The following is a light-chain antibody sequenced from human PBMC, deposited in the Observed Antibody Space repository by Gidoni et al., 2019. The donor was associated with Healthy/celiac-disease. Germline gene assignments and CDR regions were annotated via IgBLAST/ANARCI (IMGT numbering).Light chain of an antibody. Sequence: DIQMTQSPSTLSASVGDRVTIPCRASQSISSWLAWYQQKPGKAPNLLIYDASSLESGVPSRFSGSGSGTEFTLTISSLQPDDFATYYCQQYNSYSTFGQGTKLEIK. CDR3: QQYNSYST. V-gene: IGKV1-5*01. CDR1: QSISSW. J-gene: IGKJ2*01. CDR2: DAS.